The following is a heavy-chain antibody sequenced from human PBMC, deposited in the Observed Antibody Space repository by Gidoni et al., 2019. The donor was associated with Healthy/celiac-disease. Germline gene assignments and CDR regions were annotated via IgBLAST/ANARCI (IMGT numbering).Heavy chain of an antibody. Sequence: QVQLVESGGGVVQSGRPRRLPCAASGFTFSSYGMHWVRQPPGKGLEWVAVISYDGSNKYYADSVKGRFTISRDNSKNTLYLQMNSLGAEDTAVYYCAKDRDYGVDYWGQGALVTVSS. CDR2: ISYDGSNK. D-gene: IGHD4-17*01. V-gene: IGHV3-30*18. J-gene: IGHJ4*02. CDR3: AKDRDYGVDY. CDR1: GFTFSSYG.